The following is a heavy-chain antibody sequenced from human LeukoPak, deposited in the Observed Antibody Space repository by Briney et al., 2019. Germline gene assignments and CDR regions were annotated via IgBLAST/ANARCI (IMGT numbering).Heavy chain of an antibody. CDR2: INHSGST. J-gene: IGHJ6*03. CDR3: ARGRGSSWYGYYYYMDV. D-gene: IGHD6-13*01. Sequence: SETLSLTCAVYGGSFSGYYWSWIRQPPGKGLEWIGEINHSGSTNYNPSLKSRVTISVDTSKNQFSLKLSSVTAADTAVYYCARGRGSSWYGYYYYMDVWGKGTTVTVSS. V-gene: IGHV4-34*01. CDR1: GGSFSGYY.